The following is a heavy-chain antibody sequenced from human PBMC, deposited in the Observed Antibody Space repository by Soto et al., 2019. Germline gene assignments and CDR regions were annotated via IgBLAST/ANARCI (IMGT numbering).Heavy chain of an antibody. Sequence: DVQLVESGGGLFQPGGSLRLSCAASGFSVSNWWMHWVRQAPGKGLVWVSRIKGDGSRTNYADSVKGRFTVSRDNAKNTVYLQVNSLRVEDTAVYYCAKDLHDAAADYWGQGTLVTVSS. V-gene: IGHV3-74*01. CDR2: IKGDGSRT. J-gene: IGHJ4*02. CDR3: AKDLHDAAADY. D-gene: IGHD6-13*01. CDR1: GFSVSNWW.